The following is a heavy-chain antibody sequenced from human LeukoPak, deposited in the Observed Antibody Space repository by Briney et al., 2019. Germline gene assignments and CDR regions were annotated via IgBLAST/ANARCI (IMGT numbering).Heavy chain of an antibody. D-gene: IGHD6-13*01. CDR2: ISSSSYI. Sequence: GGSLRLSCAASGFTFSSYSMNWVRQAPGKGLEWVSSISSSSYIYYADSVKGRFTISRDNAKNSLYLQMNSLRAEDTAVYYCAGDSSSPVVDYWGQGTLVTVSS. CDR3: AGDSSSPVVDY. V-gene: IGHV3-21*01. CDR1: GFTFSSYS. J-gene: IGHJ4*02.